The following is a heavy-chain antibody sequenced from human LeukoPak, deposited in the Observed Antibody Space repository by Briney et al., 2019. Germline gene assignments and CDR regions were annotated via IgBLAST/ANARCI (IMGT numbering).Heavy chain of an antibody. V-gene: IGHV3-9*01. CDR2: ISWNSGSI. CDR3: AKDSSPFGDYLYNFDY. CDR1: GFTFDDYA. Sequence: HPGGSLRLSCAASGFTFDDYAMHWVRQAPGKGLEWVSGISWNSGSIGYADSVKGRFTISRDNAKNSLYLQMNSLRAEDTALYYCAKDSSPFGDYLYNFDYWGQGTLVTVSS. D-gene: IGHD4-17*01. J-gene: IGHJ4*02.